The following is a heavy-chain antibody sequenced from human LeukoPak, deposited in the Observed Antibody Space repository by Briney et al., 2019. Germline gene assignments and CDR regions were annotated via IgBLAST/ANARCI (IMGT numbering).Heavy chain of an antibody. V-gene: IGHV1-8*01. CDR2: MNPNSGNT. D-gene: IGHD6-19*01. Sequence: ASVKVSCKASGYTFTSYDINWVRQATGQGLEWMGWMNPNSGNTGYAQKFQGRVTMTRNTSISTAYMELSSLSSEDTAVYYCARGPPADIAVAGTFDYWGQGTLGTVSS. J-gene: IGHJ4*02. CDR1: GYTFTSYD. CDR3: ARGPPADIAVAGTFDY.